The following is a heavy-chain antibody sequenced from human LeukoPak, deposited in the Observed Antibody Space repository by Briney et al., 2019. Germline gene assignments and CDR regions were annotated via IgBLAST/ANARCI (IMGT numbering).Heavy chain of an antibody. V-gene: IGHV4-59*08. J-gene: IGHJ4*02. D-gene: IGHD1-14*01. CDR2: IHNSGRT. CDR1: GGSVSSYY. Sequence: SETPSLTCSVSGGSVSSYYWSWIRQSPGKGLEWIGYIHNSGRTNYNPSLKSRVTGFVDTSKNQVPLRLSSVTAADTAVYYCARHGTISSESYFDYWGQGALVTVSS. CDR3: ARHGTISSESYFDY.